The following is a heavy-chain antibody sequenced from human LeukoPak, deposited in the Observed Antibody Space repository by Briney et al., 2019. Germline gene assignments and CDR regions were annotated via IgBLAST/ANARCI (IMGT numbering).Heavy chain of an antibody. CDR1: GFTFSSYS. J-gene: IGHJ4*02. Sequence: GGSLRLSCAASGFTFSSYSMNWVRQAPGKGLEWVSSISSSSSYIYYAASVKGRFTISRDNAKNSLYLQMTSLRAEDTAVYYCARDPGQSGYWGQGTLVTVSS. CDR2: ISSSSSYI. CDR3: ARDPGQSGY. V-gene: IGHV3-21*01. D-gene: IGHD6-19*01.